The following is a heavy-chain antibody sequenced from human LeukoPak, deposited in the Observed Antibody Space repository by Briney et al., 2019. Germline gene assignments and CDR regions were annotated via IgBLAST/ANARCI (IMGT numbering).Heavy chain of an antibody. Sequence: SQTLSLTCTVSGDSISSGDYYWGWVRQHPGKGLEWIGYIYYSGRTSYSPSLKSRLTLSVDTSKNQFPLKLSSVTAADTAVYYCARYNYGSGSYSYFDYWGQGTLVTVSS. CDR2: IYYSGRT. D-gene: IGHD3-10*01. V-gene: IGHV4-31*03. J-gene: IGHJ4*02. CDR3: ARYNYGSGSYSYFDY. CDR1: GDSISSGDYY.